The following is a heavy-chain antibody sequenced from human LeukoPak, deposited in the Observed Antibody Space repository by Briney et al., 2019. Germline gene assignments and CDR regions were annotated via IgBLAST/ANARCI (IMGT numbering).Heavy chain of an antibody. CDR1: GFTFDDCG. V-gene: IGHV3-7*01. Sequence: GGSLRLSCAASGFTFDDCGMSWVRQAPGKGLEWVANIKKDGSEKKYADSVKGRFTISRDNADNLLFLQMISLRAEDTAIYYCAREGGNGWYSGWFDPWGQGTLVTVSS. D-gene: IGHD6-19*01. CDR2: IKKDGSEK. J-gene: IGHJ5*02. CDR3: AREGGNGWYSGWFDP.